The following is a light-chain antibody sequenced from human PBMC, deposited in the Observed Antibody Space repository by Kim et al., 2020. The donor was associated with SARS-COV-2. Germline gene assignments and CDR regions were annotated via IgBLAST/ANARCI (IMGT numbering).Light chain of an antibody. CDR1: QSVSIY. Sequence: PGEKVTRSCRASQSVSIYLAWFQHKPGQPPRLLIYDVSHRATGVPARFSGSGSGTDFTLIISRLEPEDFAVYYCQQRSSWPRTFGQGTKVDIK. J-gene: IGKJ1*01. V-gene: IGKV3-11*01. CDR2: DVS. CDR3: QQRSSWPRT.